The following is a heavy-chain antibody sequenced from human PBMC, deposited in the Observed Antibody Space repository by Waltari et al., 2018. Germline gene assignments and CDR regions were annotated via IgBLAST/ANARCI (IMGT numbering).Heavy chain of an antibody. CDR2: TIPMIGLT. Sequence: QGQLVQSGAEVKKPGSSVTVSCKASGGTLSTNGIIWVRQAPGKGLEWMGGTIPMIGLTNIAQNFRDRLTITADKFTSTAYMELSSLRSEDTAVYYCARDRGQGVSGYDYWGQGTLVIVSP. V-gene: IGHV1-69*10. CDR1: GGTLSTNG. CDR3: ARDRGQGVSGYDY. J-gene: IGHJ4*02. D-gene: IGHD3-10*01.